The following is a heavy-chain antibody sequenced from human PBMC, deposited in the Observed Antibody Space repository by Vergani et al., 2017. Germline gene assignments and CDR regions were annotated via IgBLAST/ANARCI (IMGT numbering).Heavy chain of an antibody. J-gene: IGHJ5*02. CDR2: INTNTGNP. CDR1: GYTFTNYA. CDR3: ARVTYSSTWGNWFDP. Sequence: QVQLVQSGAEVKKPGSSVKVSCKASGYTFTNYAMNWVRQAPGQGLEWMGWINTNTGNPTYAQGFTGRFVFSLDTSVSTAYLQISSLKAEDTAVYYCARVTYSSTWGNWFDPWGQGTLVTVSS. V-gene: IGHV7-4-1*02. D-gene: IGHD6-13*01.